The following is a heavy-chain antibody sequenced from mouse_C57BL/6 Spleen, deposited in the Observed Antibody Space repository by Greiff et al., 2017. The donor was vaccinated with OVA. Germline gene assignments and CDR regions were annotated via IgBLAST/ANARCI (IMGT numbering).Heavy chain of an antibody. V-gene: IGHV1-81*01. Sequence: VKLVESGAELARPGASVKLSCKASGYTFTSYGISWVKQRTGQGLEWIGEIYPRSGNTYYNEKFKGKATLTADKSSSTAYMELRSLTSEDSAVYFCARSEGLLLPSWFAYWGQGTLVTVSA. CDR2: IYPRSGNT. CDR1: GYTFTSYG. D-gene: IGHD1-1*01. CDR3: ARSEGLLLPSWFAY. J-gene: IGHJ3*01.